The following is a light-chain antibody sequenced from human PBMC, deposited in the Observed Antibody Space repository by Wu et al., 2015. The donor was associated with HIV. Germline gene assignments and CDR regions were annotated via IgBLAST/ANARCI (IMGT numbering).Light chain of an antibody. J-gene: IGKJ2*03. V-gene: IGKV3-15*01. CDR1: QSVSSN. CDR3: QQYNNWPPS. Sequence: GKRATLSCXASQSVSSNLAWYQQKPGQAPTGSSSLVHQPGPVVSQARFSGSGSGTEFTLTISSLQSEDFVTYYCQQYNNWPPSFGQGTKLEIK. CDR2: VH.